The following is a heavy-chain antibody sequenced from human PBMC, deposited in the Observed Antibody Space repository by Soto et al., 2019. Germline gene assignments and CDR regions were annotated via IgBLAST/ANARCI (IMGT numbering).Heavy chain of an antibody. D-gene: IGHD2-15*01. V-gene: IGHV3-33*01. CDR2: IWSDGSNK. Sequence: QVQLVESGGGVVQPGRSLRLSCAASGFTFSSYGMHWVRQAPGKGLEWVAVIWSDGSNKYYADSLKGRFTFSRDNSKNTLYLQMNSLRAEDTAVYYCARETCSGGSCYSPYYYYYGMDVWGQGTTVIVSS. CDR3: ARETCSGGSCYSPYYYYYGMDV. CDR1: GFTFSSYG. J-gene: IGHJ6*02.